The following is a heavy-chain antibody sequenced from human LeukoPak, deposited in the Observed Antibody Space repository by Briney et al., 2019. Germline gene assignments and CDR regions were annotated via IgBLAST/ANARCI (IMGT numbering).Heavy chain of an antibody. CDR1: GFTFSSYG. Sequence: GGSLRLSCAASGFTFSSYGMHWVRQAPGKGLEWVANIKQDGSEKYYVDSVKGRFTISRDNAKNSLYLQMNSLRAEDTAVYYCARDALPGHYDILTGYYESPSIGYWGQGTLVTVSS. V-gene: IGHV3-7*01. D-gene: IGHD3-9*01. CDR2: IKQDGSEK. J-gene: IGHJ4*02. CDR3: ARDALPGHYDILTGYYESPSIGY.